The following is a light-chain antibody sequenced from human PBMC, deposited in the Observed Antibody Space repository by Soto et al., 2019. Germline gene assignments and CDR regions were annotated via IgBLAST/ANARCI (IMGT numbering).Light chain of an antibody. V-gene: IGKV1-6*01. CDR1: QGIGND. J-gene: IGKJ4*01. CDR3: LQDHNYPLT. Sequence: AIQMTQSPSSLSVSVGDRVTITCRASQGIGNDVGWYQQKPGKAPKLLLYAASSLQSGVPSRFSGSRSGTDFTLTISSLQPEDFATYYCLQDHNYPLTFGGGTKVEIK. CDR2: AAS.